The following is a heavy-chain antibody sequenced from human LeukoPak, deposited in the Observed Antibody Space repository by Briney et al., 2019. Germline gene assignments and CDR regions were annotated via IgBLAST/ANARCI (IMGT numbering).Heavy chain of an antibody. CDR3: ARTYINFSNYFDP. J-gene: IGHJ5*02. D-gene: IGHD4-11*01. CDR1: GYSISNGYN. CDR2: ISHTGST. V-gene: IGHV4-38-2*02. Sequence: SETLSLTCTVSGYSISNGYNWGWVRQPPGKGLECIWSISHTGSTYYNPSLESRVTISLDTSNNQFSLELSSVTAADTAVYYCARTYINFSNYFDPWGQGSLVTVSS.